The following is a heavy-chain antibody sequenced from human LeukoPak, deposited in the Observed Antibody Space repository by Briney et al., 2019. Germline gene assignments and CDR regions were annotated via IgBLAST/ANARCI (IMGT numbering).Heavy chain of an antibody. D-gene: IGHD6-19*01. CDR1: GGTFSSYT. J-gene: IGHJ6*03. V-gene: IGHV1-69*05. CDR2: IIPIFGTA. Sequence: SVKVSCKASGGTFSSYTIHWVRQAPGQGLEWMGGIIPIFGTANYAQKFQGRVTMTTDTSTSTAYMELRSLRSDDTAVYYCARAGPYSSGWLRSGYYYYYMDVWGKGTTVTVSS. CDR3: ARAGPYSSGWLRSGYYYYYMDV.